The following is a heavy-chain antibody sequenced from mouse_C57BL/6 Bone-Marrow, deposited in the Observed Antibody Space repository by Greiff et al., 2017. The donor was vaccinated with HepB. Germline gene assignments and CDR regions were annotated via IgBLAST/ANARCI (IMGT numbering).Heavy chain of an antibody. V-gene: IGHV1-75*01. D-gene: IGHD2-3*01. J-gene: IGHJ2*01. CDR1: GYTFTDYY. Sequence: VKLLESGPELVKPGASVKISCKASGYTFTDYYINWVKQRPGQGLEWIGWIFPGSGSTYYNEKFKGKATLTVDKSSSTAYMLLSSLTSEDSAVYFCAREDDGYYYYFDYWGQGTTLTVSS. CDR2: IFPGSGST. CDR3: AREDDGYYYYFDY.